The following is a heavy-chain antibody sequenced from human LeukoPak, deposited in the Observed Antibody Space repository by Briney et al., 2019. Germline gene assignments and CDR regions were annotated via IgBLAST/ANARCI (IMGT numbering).Heavy chain of an antibody. D-gene: IGHD2-15*01. J-gene: IGHJ4*02. V-gene: IGHV3-64*01. CDR3: ASLGLSFDY. Sequence: PGGSLRLSCAASGFTFSSYAMHWVRQAPGKGLEYVSAISSNGGSTYYANSMKGRFTISRDNSKNTLYLQMGSLRAEDMAVYYCASLGLSFDYWGQGTLVTVSS. CDR1: GFTFSSYA. CDR2: ISSNGGST.